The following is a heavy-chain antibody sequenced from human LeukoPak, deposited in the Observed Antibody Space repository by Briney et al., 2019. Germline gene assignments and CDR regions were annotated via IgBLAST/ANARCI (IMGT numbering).Heavy chain of an antibody. V-gene: IGHV1-18*01. J-gene: IGHJ4*02. D-gene: IGHD3-22*01. CDR2: ISAYNGNT. Sequence: ASVKVSCKASGYTFTNYGVSWVRQAPGQGLEWMGWISAYNGNTNYAQKLQDRVTMTTDTSTSTAYMELRSLRSDDTAMYYCATYSDSGGLCFGYWGQGTLVTVSS. CDR3: ATYSDSGGLCFGY. CDR1: GYTFTNYG.